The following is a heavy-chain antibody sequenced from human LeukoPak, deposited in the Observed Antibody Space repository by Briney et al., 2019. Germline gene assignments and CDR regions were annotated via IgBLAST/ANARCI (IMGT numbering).Heavy chain of an antibody. Sequence: GGSLRLSCEGSGFTFGDYGMSWVRQAPGKGPEWVAGISWNSDSTGYPDSVKGRFTVSRDNAKNSLYLQMNSLRVEDTALYYCATDRRGITGTEWFDPWGQGTLVTVSS. CDR1: GFTFGDYG. D-gene: IGHD1-20*01. J-gene: IGHJ5*02. V-gene: IGHV3-20*04. CDR3: ATDRRGITGTEWFDP. CDR2: ISWNSDST.